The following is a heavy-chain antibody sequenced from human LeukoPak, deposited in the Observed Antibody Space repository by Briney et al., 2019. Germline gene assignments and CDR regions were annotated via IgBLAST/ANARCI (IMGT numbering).Heavy chain of an antibody. Sequence: PSETLSLTCTVSGGSISSYYWSWIRQPAGKGLEWIGRIYTSGSTNYNPSLKSRVTMSVDTSKNQFSLKLSSVTAADTAVYYCARADCSSTSCYWFDPWGQGTLVTASS. D-gene: IGHD2-2*01. CDR1: GGSISSYY. CDR2: IYTSGST. V-gene: IGHV4-4*07. J-gene: IGHJ5*02. CDR3: ARADCSSTSCYWFDP.